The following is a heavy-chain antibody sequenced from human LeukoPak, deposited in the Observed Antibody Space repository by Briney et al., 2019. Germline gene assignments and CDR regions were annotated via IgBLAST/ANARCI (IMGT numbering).Heavy chain of an antibody. Sequence: SETLSLTCTVSGGSISSSSYYWGWIRQPPGKGLEWIGSIYYSGSTYYNPSLKSRVTISVDTSKNQFSLKLSSVTAADTAVYYCARAVAVAGTLSWGQGTLVTVSS. J-gene: IGHJ5*02. V-gene: IGHV4-39*07. CDR2: IYYSGST. CDR1: GGSISSSSYY. D-gene: IGHD6-19*01. CDR3: ARAVAVAGTLS.